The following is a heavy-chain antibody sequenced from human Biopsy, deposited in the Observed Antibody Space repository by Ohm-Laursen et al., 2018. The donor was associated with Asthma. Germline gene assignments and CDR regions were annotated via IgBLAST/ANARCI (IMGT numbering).Heavy chain of an antibody. J-gene: IGHJ6*02. D-gene: IGHD3-10*01. V-gene: IGHV1-18*01. CDR2: ISVYIGNT. Sequence: ASETAFHQPSSYTFNIAGTAWARHAPGQWLEWLGWISVYIGNTKVAQKLQDRVTMITDTCTSTAYMEWRSLRYDDTAVYFCARAVDYSHYYGIDVWGQGTTVTVS. CDR3: ARAVDYSHYYGIDV. CDR1: SYTFNIAG.